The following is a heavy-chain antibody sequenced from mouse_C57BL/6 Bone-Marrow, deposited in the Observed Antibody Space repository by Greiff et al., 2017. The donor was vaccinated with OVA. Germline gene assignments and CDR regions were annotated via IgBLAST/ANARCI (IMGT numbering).Heavy chain of an antibody. J-gene: IGHJ4*01. V-gene: IGHV1-50*01. CDR2: IDPSDSYT. Sequence: QVQLKESGAELVKPGASVKLSCKASGYTFTSYWMQWVKQRPGQGLEWIGEIDPSDSYTNYNQKFKGKATLTVDTSSSTAYMQLSSLTSEDSAVYYCARAPAMDYWGQGTSVTVSS. CDR3: ARAPAMDY. CDR1: GYTFTSYW.